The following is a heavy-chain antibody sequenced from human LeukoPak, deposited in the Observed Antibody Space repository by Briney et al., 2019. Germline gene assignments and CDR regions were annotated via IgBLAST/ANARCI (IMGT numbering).Heavy chain of an antibody. CDR1: GFTFSSYG. CDR2: ISYDGSNK. V-gene: IGHV3-30*18. CDR3: AKVGGSGSYKYYFDY. D-gene: IGHD3-10*01. J-gene: IGHJ4*02. Sequence: GGSLRLSCAASGFTFSSYGMHWVRQAPGKGLEWVAVISYDGSNKYYADSVKGRFTISRDNSKSTLYLQMNSLRAEDTAVYYCAKVGGSGSYKYYFDYWGQGTLVTVSS.